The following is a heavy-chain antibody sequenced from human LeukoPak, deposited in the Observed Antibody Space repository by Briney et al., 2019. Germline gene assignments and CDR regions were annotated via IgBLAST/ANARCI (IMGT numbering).Heavy chain of an antibody. Sequence: GGSLRLSCAASGFTVSSNHMSRVRQSPGKGLEWVSVTYRGGTTDYADFVKDRFSSYRDTSKNTLDLQMNSLRDEDTAVYYCARVLGSPSYFDDWGQGTLVTVSP. V-gene: IGHV3-66*01. D-gene: IGHD3-16*01. CDR1: GFTVSSNH. J-gene: IGHJ4*02. CDR3: ARVLGSPSYFDD. CDR2: TYRGGTT.